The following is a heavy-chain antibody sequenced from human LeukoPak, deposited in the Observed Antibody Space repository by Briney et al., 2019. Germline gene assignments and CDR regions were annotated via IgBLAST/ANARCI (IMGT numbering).Heavy chain of an antibody. D-gene: IGHD3-3*01. J-gene: IGHJ3*02. Sequence: KPSETLSLTCTVSGGSISSSSYYWGWIRQPPGKGLEWIGRIDYGGSTYYNPSLKRRVTISVDTSKNQFSLKLSSVTAADTAVYYCARQEKRITIFGVVIKDPDAFDIWGQGTMVTVSS. CDR2: IDYGGST. CDR3: ARQEKRITIFGVVIKDPDAFDI. V-gene: IGHV4-39*01. CDR1: GGSISSSSYY.